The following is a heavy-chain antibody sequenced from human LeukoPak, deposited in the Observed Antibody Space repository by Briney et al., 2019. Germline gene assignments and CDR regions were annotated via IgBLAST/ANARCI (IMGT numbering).Heavy chain of an antibody. V-gene: IGHV3-30*04. Sequence: GGSLRLSCAASGFTFSSYALHWVRQAPGKGLEWVTVISYDGSSKYYADSVKGRFTISRDNSKNTLYLQMNSLRAEDTAVYYCAKDASVAVAGYFDYWGQGTLVTVSS. J-gene: IGHJ4*02. D-gene: IGHD6-19*01. CDR1: GFTFSSYA. CDR2: ISYDGSSK. CDR3: AKDASVAVAGYFDY.